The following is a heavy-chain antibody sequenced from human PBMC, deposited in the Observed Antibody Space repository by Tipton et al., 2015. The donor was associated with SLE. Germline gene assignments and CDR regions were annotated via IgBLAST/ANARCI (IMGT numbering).Heavy chain of an antibody. V-gene: IGHV4-34*09. D-gene: IGHD2-21*01. CDR1: GGSFSGFY. Sequence: TLSLTCAVYGGSFSGFYWNWIRQPPGKGLEWIGYINNRGYTYYKPSLKSRAIISVDTSKNQFSLKLSSVTAADTAVYYCARDQACGNNLFDPWGQGVPVTVSS. CDR3: ARDQACGNNLFDP. CDR2: INNRGYT. J-gene: IGHJ5*02.